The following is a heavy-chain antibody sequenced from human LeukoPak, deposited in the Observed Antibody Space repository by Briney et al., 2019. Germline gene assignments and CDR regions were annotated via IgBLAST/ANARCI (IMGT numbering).Heavy chain of an antibody. Sequence: PSETLSLTCAVSGGSISSGGYSWSWIRQPPGKGLEWIGYIYHSGSTYYNPSLKSRVTISVDRSKNQFSLKLSSVTAADPAVYYCARGGGKGAVAKAWGQGPLVTVSS. CDR3: ARGGGKGAVAKA. D-gene: IGHD6-19*01. CDR2: IYHSGST. V-gene: IGHV4-30-2*01. CDR1: GGSISSGGYS. J-gene: IGHJ4*02.